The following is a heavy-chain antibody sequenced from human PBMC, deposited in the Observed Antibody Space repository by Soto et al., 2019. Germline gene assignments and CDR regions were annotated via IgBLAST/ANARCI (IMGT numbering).Heavy chain of an antibody. V-gene: IGHV1-18*04. Sequence: QIQLVQSGAEVKKPGASVKVSCKAPGYSFSSYGISWVRQAPGQGLEWMGWISVNNGNTNYAPKFQGRVTMTTDTSTSTAYMELRSLRSDDTAVYYCATSYDSGFDPWGQGTLVTVSS. J-gene: IGHJ5*02. D-gene: IGHD5-12*01. CDR3: ATSYDSGFDP. CDR1: GYSFSSYG. CDR2: ISVNNGNT.